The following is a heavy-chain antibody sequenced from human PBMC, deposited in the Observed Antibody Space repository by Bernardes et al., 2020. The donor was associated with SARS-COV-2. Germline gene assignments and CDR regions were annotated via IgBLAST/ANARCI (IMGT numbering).Heavy chain of an antibody. V-gene: IGHV3-23*01. Sequence: GGSLRLSCAASGFTFSSYGMSWVRQAPGKGLEWVSAISGSGVRTYYADSVKGRFTISRDNSKNTLYLQMNSLRAEDTAIYYCAKDRGGDIDYWGQGTLVTVSS. CDR2: ISGSGVRT. CDR1: GFTFSSYG. J-gene: IGHJ4*02. CDR3: AKDRGGDIDY. D-gene: IGHD4-17*01.